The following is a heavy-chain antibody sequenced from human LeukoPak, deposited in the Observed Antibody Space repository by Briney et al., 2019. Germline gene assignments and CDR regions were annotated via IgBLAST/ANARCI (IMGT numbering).Heavy chain of an antibody. Sequence: GGSLRLSCAASGFTFSTYGMHWVRQAPGKGLEWVAFIRYDETKEYYADSVKGRFTISRDNSKNTLYPQMNSLRAEDTAVYYCAKWFQYYFDYWGQGTLVTVSS. J-gene: IGHJ4*02. V-gene: IGHV3-30*02. CDR2: IRYDETKE. CDR1: GFTFSTYG. D-gene: IGHD3-10*01. CDR3: AKWFQYYFDY.